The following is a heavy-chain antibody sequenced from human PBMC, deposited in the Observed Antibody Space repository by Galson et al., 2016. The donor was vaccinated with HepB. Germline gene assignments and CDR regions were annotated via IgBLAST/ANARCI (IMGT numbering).Heavy chain of an antibody. D-gene: IGHD6-13*01. CDR1: GFAFSSYA. CDR3: AKGGGGSSSWQKYYYYYYMDV. Sequence: SLRLSCAAFGFAFSSYAMSWVRQAPGKGLEWVSGISDSGGTTYYADSVKGRFTISRDNSKNTLYLQMNSLRAEDTAVYYCAKGGGGSSSWQKYYYYYYMDVWGKGTTVTVSS. CDR2: ISDSGGTT. J-gene: IGHJ6*03. V-gene: IGHV3-23*01.